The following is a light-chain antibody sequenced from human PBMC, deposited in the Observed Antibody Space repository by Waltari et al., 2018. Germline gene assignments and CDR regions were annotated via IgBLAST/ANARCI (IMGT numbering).Light chain of an antibody. CDR2: DAS. J-gene: IGKJ1*01. V-gene: IGKV3-20*01. Sequence: SCRDSQSVGRSLAWYQQKPGQAPRLLIFDASNRATAIPERFSGSGSGTDFSLTISRLEPEDFAVYYCQMYVRLPVTFGQGTKVEIK. CDR3: QMYVRLPVT. CDR1: QSVGRS.